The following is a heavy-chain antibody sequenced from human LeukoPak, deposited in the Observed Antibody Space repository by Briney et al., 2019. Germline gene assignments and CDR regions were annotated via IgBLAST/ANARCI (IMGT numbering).Heavy chain of an antibody. D-gene: IGHD2-21*02. V-gene: IGHV3-48*03. Sequence: GSLRLSCAASGFTFSSYEMNWVRQAPGKGLEWVSDISSSGSTIYYADSVKGRFTISRDNAKNSLYLQMNSLRAEDTAVYYCARVLCGGDCWGGRGAFDIWGQGTMVTVSS. J-gene: IGHJ3*02. CDR1: GFTFSSYE. CDR3: ARVLCGGDCWGGRGAFDI. CDR2: ISSSGSTI.